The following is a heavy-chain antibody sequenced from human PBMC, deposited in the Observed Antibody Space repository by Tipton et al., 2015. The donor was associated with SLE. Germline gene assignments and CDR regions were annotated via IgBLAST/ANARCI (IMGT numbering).Heavy chain of an antibody. V-gene: IGHV4-34*01. J-gene: IGHJ6*02. CDR3: ARDYYDGSGFYDYYGMDV. CDR2: INHSGGT. CDR1: GASFSGYY. D-gene: IGHD3-22*01. Sequence: TLSLTCAVYGASFSGYYWNWIRQPPGKGLEWIGEINHSGGTNYNPSLKSRVTMSVDTSKNQFSLKLNSVTAADTAVYYCARDYYDGSGFYDYYGMDVWGQGTTVTVSS.